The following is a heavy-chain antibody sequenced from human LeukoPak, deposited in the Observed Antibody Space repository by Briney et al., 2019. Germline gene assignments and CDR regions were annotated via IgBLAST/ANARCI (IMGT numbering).Heavy chain of an antibody. Sequence: SVKVSCKASGGTFTSYAFSWVRRAPGQGLEWMGRIIPLIGVTDSAQKFRDRVTITADKSTSTAYMELTSLRSEDTAVYYCATYNDDNYDTSDGMDVWGQGTSVTVSS. CDR3: ATYNDDNYDTSDGMDV. V-gene: IGHV1-69*04. CDR2: IIPLIGVT. CDR1: GGTFTSYA. D-gene: IGHD3-22*01. J-gene: IGHJ6*02.